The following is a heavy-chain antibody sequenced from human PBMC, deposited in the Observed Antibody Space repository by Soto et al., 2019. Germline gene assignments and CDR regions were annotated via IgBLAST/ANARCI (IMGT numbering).Heavy chain of an antibody. J-gene: IGHJ6*03. CDR1: GFTLSGYA. CDR2: ISSNGVGT. CDR3: ARRARPDFYYMDV. Sequence: EVQLAESGGGLAQPGGSLRLSCAASGFTLSGYAMDWVRQAPGKGLEYVSGISSNGVGTYYANSVQGRFTISRDNSKNTVYLQMGSLRPEDMAVHNCARRARPDFYYMDVWGKGTTVTVS. D-gene: IGHD6-6*01. V-gene: IGHV3-64*01.